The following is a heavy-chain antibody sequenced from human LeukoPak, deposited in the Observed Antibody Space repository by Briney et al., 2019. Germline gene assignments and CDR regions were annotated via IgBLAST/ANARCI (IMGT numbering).Heavy chain of an antibody. D-gene: IGHD2-2*01. CDR2: IIPIFGTA. CDR3: ARAGGYCSSTSCYHSSYYYYYMDV. V-gene: IGHV1-69*05. CDR1: GGTFSSYA. J-gene: IGHJ6*03. Sequence: ASVKVSCKASGGTFSSYAIGWVRQAPGQGLEWMGGIIPIFGTANYAQKFQGRVTITTDESTSTAYMELSSLRSEDTAVYYCARAGGYCSSTSCYHSSYYYYYMDVWGKGTTVTVSS.